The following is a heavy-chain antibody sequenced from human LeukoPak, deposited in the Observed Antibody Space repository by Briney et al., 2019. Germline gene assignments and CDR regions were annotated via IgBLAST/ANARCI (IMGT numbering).Heavy chain of an antibody. CDR3: AKDLDGFAGY. D-gene: IGHD5-24*01. CDR2: ISYDGSNK. CDR1: GFTFSSYG. V-gene: IGHV3-30*18. J-gene: IGHJ4*02. Sequence: PGGSLRLSCAASGFTFSSYGMHWVRQAPGKGLEWVAVISYDGSNKYYADSVKGRFTISRDNSKNTLYLQMNSLRAEDTAVYYCAKDLDGFAGYWGQGTLVTVSS.